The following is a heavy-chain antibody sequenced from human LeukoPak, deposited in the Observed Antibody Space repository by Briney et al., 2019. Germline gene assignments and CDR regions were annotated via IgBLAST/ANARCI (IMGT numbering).Heavy chain of an antibody. V-gene: IGHV4-59*08. CDR2: ISYIGST. J-gene: IGHJ4*02. Sequence: SETLSLTCTVSGGSINNYYWSWIRQPPGKGLEWIGYISYIGSTIYNPSLKSRVTISVDTSKNQFSLKLSSVTAADTAVYYCARSLYSSGWFGHIDYWGQGTLVTVSS. CDR1: GGSINNYY. CDR3: ARSLYSSGWFGHIDY. D-gene: IGHD6-19*01.